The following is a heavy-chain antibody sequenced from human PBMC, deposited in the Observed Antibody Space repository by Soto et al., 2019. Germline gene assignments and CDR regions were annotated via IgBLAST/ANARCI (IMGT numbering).Heavy chain of an antibody. J-gene: IGHJ5*02. D-gene: IGHD3-3*02. CDR1: GYTFTDYD. Sequence: SVKVSCKASGYTFTDYDINWVRLATGQGLEWMGGIIPSFGTANYAQKFQGRVTITADESTSTAYMELSSLRSEDTAVYYCARFIREVNWFDPWGQGTLVTVSS. CDR2: IIPSFGTA. V-gene: IGHV1-69*13. CDR3: ARFIREVNWFDP.